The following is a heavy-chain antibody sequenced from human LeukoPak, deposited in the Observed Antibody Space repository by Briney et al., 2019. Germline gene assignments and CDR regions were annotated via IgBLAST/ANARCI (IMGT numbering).Heavy chain of an antibody. CDR1: GFTFSSYE. CDR3: ARIGTTTRGPAGLDV. V-gene: IGHV3-48*03. D-gene: IGHD2/OR15-2a*01. CDR2: IASGGGANR. Sequence: AGGFLRLSCAASGFTFSSYEMNWVRQAPGKGLEWVSYIASGGGANRFYSESVKGRFTISRDNAKNSLYLHMNSLRAEDTGVYYCARIGTTTRGPAGLDVWGQGTTVTVSS. J-gene: IGHJ6*02.